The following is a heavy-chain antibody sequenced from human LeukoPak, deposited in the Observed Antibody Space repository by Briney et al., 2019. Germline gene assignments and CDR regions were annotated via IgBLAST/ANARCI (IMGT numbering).Heavy chain of an antibody. V-gene: IGHV3-23*01. D-gene: IGHD6-19*01. CDR3: AKVLSSGGHWFDY. CDR1: GFTFSSYA. CDR2: ISSGGGST. J-gene: IGHJ4*02. Sequence: TGGSLRLSCAASGFTFSSYAMTWVRQAPGKGLEWVSGISSGGGSTYYADSMKGRFTISRDNSENTLYPQMNSLRAEDTAVYYCAKVLSSGGHWFDYWGQGSLVTVSS.